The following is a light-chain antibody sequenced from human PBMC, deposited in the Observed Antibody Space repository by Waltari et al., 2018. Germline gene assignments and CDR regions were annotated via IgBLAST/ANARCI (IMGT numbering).Light chain of an antibody. CDR2: DTS. V-gene: IGKV3-20*01. J-gene: IGKJ4*01. CDR1: QTVRTTY. CDR3: QQYDISPLT. Sequence: EIVLTQFPGTLSLSPGERATLSCRASQTVRTTYLAWYQQQPGQAPTLLIYDTSSRATGIPDRFSGSGSGTDFSLTISSLEPEDFAVYYCQQYDISPLTFGGGTKVETK.